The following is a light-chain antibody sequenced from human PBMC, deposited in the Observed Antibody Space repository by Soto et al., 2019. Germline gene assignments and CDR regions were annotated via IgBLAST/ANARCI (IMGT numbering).Light chain of an antibody. J-gene: IGLJ2*01. CDR1: SSNIGGNI. Sequence: QSVLTQPPSVSGTPGQRVTISCSGSSSNIGGNIVNWYQQLPGTAPKLLIYTNNQRPSWVPDRCSGSTSRTSASLSISGRQCEEEADNYCAAWDDRLKGVVFGGGTKVTVL. CDR2: TNN. V-gene: IGLV1-44*01. CDR3: AAWDDRLKGVV.